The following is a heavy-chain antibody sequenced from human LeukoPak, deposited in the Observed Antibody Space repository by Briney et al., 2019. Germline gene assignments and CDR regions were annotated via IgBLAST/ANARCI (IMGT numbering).Heavy chain of an antibody. Sequence: GGSLRLSCAASGFTFSSYGMSWVRQAPGKGLEWVSAISGSGGSTYYADSVKGRFTISRDNSKNTLYLQMNSLRAEDTAVYYCAKDSLSYSSGWYNLGYFDYWGQGTLVTVSS. J-gene: IGHJ4*02. CDR1: GFTFSSYG. V-gene: IGHV3-23*01. D-gene: IGHD6-19*01. CDR2: ISGSGGST. CDR3: AKDSLSYSSGWYNLGYFDY.